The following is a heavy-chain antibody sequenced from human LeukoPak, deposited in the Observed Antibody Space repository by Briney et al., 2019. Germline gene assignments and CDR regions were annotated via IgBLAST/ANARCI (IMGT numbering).Heavy chain of an antibody. V-gene: IGHV4-4*02. CDR3: TRNGGNSDFDY. CDR1: GGSISSSSSNC. Sequence: SETLSLTCAVSGGSISSSSSNCWTWVRQPPGKGLEWIGEIYHSGATNYNPSLKSRVTMLLDKSKNQFSLKLNSVTAADTAVYYCTRNGGNSDFDYWGQGTLVTVSS. J-gene: IGHJ4*02. CDR2: IYHSGAT. D-gene: IGHD4-23*01.